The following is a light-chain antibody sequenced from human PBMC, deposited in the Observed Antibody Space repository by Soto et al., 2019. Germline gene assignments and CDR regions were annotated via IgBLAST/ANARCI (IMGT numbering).Light chain of an antibody. CDR2: AAS. CDR1: QGISAY. CDR3: QQTLSFPPT. Sequence: DIQMTQSPSSMSASVGDRVTITSPASQGISAYLNWYQQKPGKAPKLLIYAASSLQSGVPSRFSGSGSGTDFTLTISSLQPEDFATYYCQQTLSFPPTFGQGTKVDIK. J-gene: IGKJ1*01. V-gene: IGKV1-39*01.